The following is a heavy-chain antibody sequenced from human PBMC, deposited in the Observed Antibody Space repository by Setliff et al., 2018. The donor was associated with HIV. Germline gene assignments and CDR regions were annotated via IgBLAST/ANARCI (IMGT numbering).Heavy chain of an antibody. CDR1: GGSISTYY. CDR3: ARNRPSSSWYLNACDI. J-gene: IGHJ3*02. Sequence: SETLSLTCTVSGGSISTYYWSWIRQPPGKRLEWIGYIYYSGSTNYNPSLKSRVTILIDTSKNQFSLKLTSVTAADTAVYYCARNRPSSSWYLNACDIWGQGTMVTVSS. D-gene: IGHD6-13*01. CDR2: IYYSGST. V-gene: IGHV4-59*01.